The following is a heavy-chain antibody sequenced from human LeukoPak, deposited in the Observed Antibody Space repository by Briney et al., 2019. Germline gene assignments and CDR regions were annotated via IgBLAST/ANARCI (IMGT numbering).Heavy chain of an antibody. CDR1: GFTFSNST. Sequence: SVKVSYKASGFTFSNSTMQWVRQARGQRLEWIGWIVVGSGNTNYAQNFHERVTITRDMSTSIAYMELSSLRSEDTAVYYCARGPGVVAARYYMDVWGKGTTVTVSS. D-gene: IGHD2-15*01. J-gene: IGHJ6*03. CDR2: IVVGSGNT. CDR3: ARGPGVVAARYYMDV. V-gene: IGHV1-58*02.